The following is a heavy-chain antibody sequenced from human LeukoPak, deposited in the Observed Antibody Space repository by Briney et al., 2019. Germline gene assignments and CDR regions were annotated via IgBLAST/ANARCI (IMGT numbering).Heavy chain of an antibody. V-gene: IGHV3-15*01. CDR2: IRSETDGATT. J-gene: IGHJ4*02. CDR1: GFXFSYAW. CDR3: TTDLNQRLKWFGNPLDH. Sequence: GGSLRLSCVASGFXFSYAWMSWVRQAPGKGLQWVGHIRSETDGATTDYAAAVQGRFTISRDDSKKMLYLEMNSLTTEDTAVYYCTTDLNQRLKWFGNPLDHWGRGTPVTVSS. D-gene: IGHD3-10*01.